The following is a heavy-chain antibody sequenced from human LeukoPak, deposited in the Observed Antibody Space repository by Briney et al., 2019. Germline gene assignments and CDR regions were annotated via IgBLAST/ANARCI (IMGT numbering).Heavy chain of an antibody. CDR1: GYTLTNYF. J-gene: IGHJ4*02. CDR2: INPSDGRA. Sequence: ASVKVSCKASGYTLTNYFIHWVRQAPGQGLEWMGIINPSDGRATYAQEFQGRVTMTGDTSTVYMDLSSLRSEDTAVYYCARESPHDYEFELWGQGTLVTVSS. D-gene: IGHD4-17*01. V-gene: IGHV1-46*01. CDR3: ARESPHDYEFEL.